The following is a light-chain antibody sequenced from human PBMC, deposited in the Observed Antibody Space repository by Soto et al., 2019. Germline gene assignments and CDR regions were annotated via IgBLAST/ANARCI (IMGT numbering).Light chain of an antibody. Sequence: EIVLTQSPGTLSLSPGERATLSCRASQSVSSSYLAWYQQKPDQAPRLLLYGASSRATGIPDRFSGSGSGTDFNLTISRQEPEDFAVYYCQRYGSSPWTFGQGTKVEIK. J-gene: IGKJ1*01. V-gene: IGKV3-20*01. CDR1: QSVSSSY. CDR3: QRYGSSPWT. CDR2: GAS.